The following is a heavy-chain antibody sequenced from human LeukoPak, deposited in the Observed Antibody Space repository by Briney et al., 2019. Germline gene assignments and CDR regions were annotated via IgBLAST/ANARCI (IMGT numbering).Heavy chain of an antibody. Sequence: ASVKVSCKVSGYTLTELSMHWVRQAPGQGLEWMGRINPNSGGTNYAQKFQGRVTMTRDTSISTAYMELSRLRSDDTAVYYCAGDPEIVGATGNAFDIWGQGTMVTVSS. D-gene: IGHD1-26*01. CDR1: GYTLTELS. J-gene: IGHJ3*02. CDR2: INPNSGGT. CDR3: AGDPEIVGATGNAFDI. V-gene: IGHV1-2*06.